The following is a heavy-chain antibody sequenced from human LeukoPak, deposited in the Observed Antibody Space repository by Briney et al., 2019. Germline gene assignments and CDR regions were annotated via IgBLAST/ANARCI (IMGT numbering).Heavy chain of an antibody. CDR1: GFTVSSAY. V-gene: IGHV3-53*01. Sequence: PGGSLRLSCAASGFTVSSAYMTWVRQAPGKGLEWVSVKYSGGNTYYADSVKGRFTISRDNSKNTVYLQMNSLRAEDTAVYYCATAGYSGYHDAFDIWGQGTMVTISS. CDR2: KYSGGNT. J-gene: IGHJ3*02. D-gene: IGHD5-12*01. CDR3: ATAGYSGYHDAFDI.